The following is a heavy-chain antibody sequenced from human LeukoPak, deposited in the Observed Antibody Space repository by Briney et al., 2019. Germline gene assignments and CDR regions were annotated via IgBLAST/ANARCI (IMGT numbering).Heavy chain of an antibody. Sequence: PEGSLRLSCAASGFTVSSNYMSWVRQAPGKGLEWVSVIYSGGSTYYADSVKGRFTISRDNSKNTLYLQMNSLRAEDTAVYYCARDRVEMATSSTWDYYGMDVWGQGTTVTVSS. CDR2: IYSGGST. CDR3: ARDRVEMATSSTWDYYGMDV. V-gene: IGHV3-66*01. D-gene: IGHD5-24*01. CDR1: GFTVSSNY. J-gene: IGHJ6*02.